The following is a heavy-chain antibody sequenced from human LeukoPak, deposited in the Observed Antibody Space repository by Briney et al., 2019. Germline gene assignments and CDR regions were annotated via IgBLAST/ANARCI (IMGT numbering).Heavy chain of an antibody. CDR3: AREGSGRGFDY. V-gene: IGHV4-38-2*02. CDR2: IYHTGST. CDR1: GCSISSGYY. Sequence: SETLSLTCTVSGCSISSGYYWGWIRQPPGKGLEWIGTIYHTGSTNYNPSLKSRVTMSVDTSKNQFSLKLSSVTAADTALYYCAREGSGRGFDYWGQGTLVTVSS. J-gene: IGHJ4*02. D-gene: IGHD3-10*01.